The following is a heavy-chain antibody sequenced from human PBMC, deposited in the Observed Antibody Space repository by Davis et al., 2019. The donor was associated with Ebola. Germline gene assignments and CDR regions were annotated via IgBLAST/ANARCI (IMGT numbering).Heavy chain of an antibody. CDR3: ATTQWLREFDN. D-gene: IGHD6-19*01. V-gene: IGHV3-53*05. Sequence: PGGSLRPSCAVSGFAVSSNHMSWVRQAPGKGLEWVSVIYDQTTAYADAVRGRFIISRDKSNNTLYLQMNSLRVDDTAVYYCATTQWLREFDNWGQGTLVTVSS. CDR2: IYDQTT. J-gene: IGHJ4*02. CDR1: GFAVSSNH.